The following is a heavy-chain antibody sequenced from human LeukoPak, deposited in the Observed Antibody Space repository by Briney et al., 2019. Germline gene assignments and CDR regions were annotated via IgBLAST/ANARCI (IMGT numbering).Heavy chain of an antibody. V-gene: IGHV3-74*01. CDR2: INSDGSST. CDR1: GFTFSSYW. Sequence: PGGSLRLSCAASGFTFSSYWMHWVRQAPGKGLVGVSRINSDGSSTSYADSVKGRFTISRDNAKNTLYLQMNSLRAEDTAVYYCARAHDYYDILTGYSYAFDIWGQGTMVTVSS. D-gene: IGHD3-9*01. CDR3: ARAHDYYDILTGYSYAFDI. J-gene: IGHJ3*02.